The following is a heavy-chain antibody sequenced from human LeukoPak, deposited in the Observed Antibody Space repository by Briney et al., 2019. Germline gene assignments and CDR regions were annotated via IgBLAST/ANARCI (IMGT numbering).Heavy chain of an antibody. J-gene: IGHJ4*02. Sequence: ASVKVSCKASGYTLSTYTMHWLRQAPGQRPEWMGCIYAGNGNVKYSQNLQAGVTITRDTSANTAYLELSSLRSEDTAVYYCVSSGSPPYYFDYWGQGTLVTVSS. V-gene: IGHV1-3*01. D-gene: IGHD6-19*01. CDR1: GYTLSTYT. CDR3: VSSGSPPYYFDY. CDR2: IYAGNGNV.